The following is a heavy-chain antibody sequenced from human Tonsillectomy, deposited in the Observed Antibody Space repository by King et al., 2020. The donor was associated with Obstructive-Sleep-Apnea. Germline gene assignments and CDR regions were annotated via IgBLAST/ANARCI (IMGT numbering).Heavy chain of an antibody. Sequence: VQLVEAGGGLVKPGGSLRLSCAASGFPFNDAWMSWVRPAPGKGLDWVGRIFCQTYGEKADYTAPVKGRVTISRDVSKNTLFLQMDSLRTDDTGVYYCTTDPGNSSGFGRGYWGQGTLVTVSS. V-gene: IGHV3-15*01. CDR1: GFPFNDAW. CDR3: TTDPGNSSGFGRGY. CDR2: IFCQTYGEKA. D-gene: IGHD3-22*01. J-gene: IGHJ4*02.